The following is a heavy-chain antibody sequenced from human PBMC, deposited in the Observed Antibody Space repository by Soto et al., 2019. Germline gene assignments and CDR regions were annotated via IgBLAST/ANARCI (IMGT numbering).Heavy chain of an antibody. Sequence: ASVKVSCKASGYTFTSYDINWVRQATGQGLEWMGWMNPNSGNTGYAQKFQGRVTMTRNTSISTAYMELSSLRSEDTAVYYCARGLRVMWNGTSTYYYYTHCRRKGPTVAVS. CDR2: MNPNSGNT. J-gene: IGHJ6*03. CDR1: GYTFTSYD. D-gene: IGHD1-1*01. V-gene: IGHV1-8*01. CDR3: ARGLRVMWNGTSTYYYYTHC.